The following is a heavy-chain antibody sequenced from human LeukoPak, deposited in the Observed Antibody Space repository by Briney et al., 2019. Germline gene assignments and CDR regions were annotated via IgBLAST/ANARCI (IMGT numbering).Heavy chain of an antibody. V-gene: IGHV4-39*01. D-gene: IGHD6-19*01. CDR1: GGSISSSSYY. J-gene: IGHJ5*02. CDR3: ARRGSGLDWFDP. CDR2: IFYSGGT. Sequence: SETLSLTCTVSGGSISSSSYYWGWIRQPPGKGREWIGSIFYSGGTYYTASLKSRVTISVDTSNNQFSLKLSSVTAADTAVYYCARRGSGLDWFDPWGQGTLVTVSS.